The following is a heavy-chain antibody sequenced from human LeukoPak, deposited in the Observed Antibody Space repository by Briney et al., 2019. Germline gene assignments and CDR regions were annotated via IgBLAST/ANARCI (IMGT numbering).Heavy chain of an antibody. V-gene: IGHV3-48*01. CDR2: ISSSSSTI. CDR1: GFTFSSYS. Sequence: PGGSLRLSCAASGFTFSSYSMNWVRQAPGKGLDWVSYISSSSSTIYYADSVKGRFTISRDNAKNSLYLQMNSLRAEDTAVYYCARDPAGYCSGGSCYKEWGQGTLVTVSS. CDR3: ARDPAGYCSGGSCYKE. J-gene: IGHJ4*02. D-gene: IGHD2-15*01.